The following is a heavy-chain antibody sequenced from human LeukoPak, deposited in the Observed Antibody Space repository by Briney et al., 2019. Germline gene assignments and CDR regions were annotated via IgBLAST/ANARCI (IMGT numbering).Heavy chain of an antibody. V-gene: IGHV5-51*01. CDR2: IYPGDSDT. J-gene: IGHJ4*02. Sequence: GESLKISCQGSGYSFTNHYIGWVRLMPGKGLEWMGIIYPGDSDTRYSPSIQGQVTISADKSISTAYLQWSSLKASDTAMYYCARRGYGSGNYYCPNWGQGTLVTVSS. D-gene: IGHD3-10*01. CDR3: ARRGYGSGNYYCPN. CDR1: GYSFTNHY.